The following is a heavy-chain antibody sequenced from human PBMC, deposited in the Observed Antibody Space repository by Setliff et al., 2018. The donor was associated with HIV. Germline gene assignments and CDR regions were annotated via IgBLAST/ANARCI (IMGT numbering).Heavy chain of an antibody. CDR3: VRDDYGYNGKGFDY. Sequence: TLSLTCTVSGGSISGDFWTWIRQPAGEGLEWIGRTHASGTTQCEPSLKNRCSMSIDTSNNQISLRLSSVTAADTAMYYCVRDDYGYNGKGFDYWGPGTLVTVSS. D-gene: IGHD4-17*01. V-gene: IGHV4-4*07. CDR2: THASGTT. J-gene: IGHJ4*02. CDR1: GGSISGDF.